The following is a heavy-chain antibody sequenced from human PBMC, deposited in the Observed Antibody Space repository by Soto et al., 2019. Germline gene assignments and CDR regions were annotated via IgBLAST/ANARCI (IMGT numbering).Heavy chain of an antibody. Sequence: GPSVTVSCKASGITFSTYAIHWVRQAPGQGLEWMGWINAGNGNTRYSQKFQGRVTITRDTSASTAYMELSSLRSEDTAVYYCARDPSYYGMDVWGQGTTVTVSS. CDR1: GITFSTYA. CDR3: ARDPSYYGMDV. V-gene: IGHV1-3*01. J-gene: IGHJ6*02. CDR2: INAGNGNT.